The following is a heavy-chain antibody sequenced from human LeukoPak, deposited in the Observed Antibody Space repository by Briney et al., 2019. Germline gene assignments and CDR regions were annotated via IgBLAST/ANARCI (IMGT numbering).Heavy chain of an antibody. V-gene: IGHV4-39*07. CDR2: ITYSGST. J-gene: IGHJ3*02. CDR3: ARQLNSSYYLNDPFDI. D-gene: IGHD1-26*01. CDR1: GGSINSAAYH. Sequence: SETLSLTCTVSGGSINSAAYHWGWIRQPPGKGLEWIGSITYSGSTYYIPSLKTRVSISVDTSKNQFSLKLNPVTAADTAVYYCARQLNSSYYLNDPFDIWGQGTLVTVSS.